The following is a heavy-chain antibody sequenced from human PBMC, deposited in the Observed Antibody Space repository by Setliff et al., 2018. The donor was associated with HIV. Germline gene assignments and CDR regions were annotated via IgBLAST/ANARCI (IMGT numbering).Heavy chain of an antibody. D-gene: IGHD1-1*01. Sequence: GASVKVSCKASGYTFTNYDINWVRQATGQGLEWMGRMNPNSGNTEYAQQFQGRVTMTRNTSISTAYMELSSLRSDDTAIYFCSTPGLEAPGSPVRDYWGPGTLVTVSS. CDR3: STPGLEAPGSPVRDY. CDR1: GYTFTNYD. CDR2: MNPNSGNT. V-gene: IGHV1-8*02. J-gene: IGHJ4*02.